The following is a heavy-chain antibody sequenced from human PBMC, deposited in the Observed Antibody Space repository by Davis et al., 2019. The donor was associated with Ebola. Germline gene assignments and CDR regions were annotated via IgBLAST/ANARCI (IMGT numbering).Heavy chain of an antibody. J-gene: IGHJ6*02. CDR1: GFTVSSNY. CDR3: ARDYGDYYYGMDV. V-gene: IGHV3-53*04. D-gene: IGHD4-17*01. Sequence: GESLKISCAASGFTVSSNYMSWVRQAPGKGLEWVSVIYSGGSIYYADSVKGRFTISRHNSKNTLYLQMNSLRAEDTAVYYCARDYGDYYYGMDVWGQGTTVTVSS. CDR2: IYSGGSI.